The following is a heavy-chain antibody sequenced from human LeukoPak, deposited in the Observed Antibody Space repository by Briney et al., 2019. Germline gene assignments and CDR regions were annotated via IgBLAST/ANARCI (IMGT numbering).Heavy chain of an antibody. V-gene: IGHV4-4*07. D-gene: IGHD5-12*01. CDR1: GASISGYY. J-gene: IGHJ1*01. Sequence: PSETLSLTCTVSGASISGYYWSWIRQSAGKGREWIGRIYVSGTTYYNPSLKSRLTMLIDASRNQFSLNLRSVTAADTAVYYCARGGPDLAREYFQYWGQGTLVSVS. CDR2: IYVSGTT. CDR3: ARGGPDLAREYFQY.